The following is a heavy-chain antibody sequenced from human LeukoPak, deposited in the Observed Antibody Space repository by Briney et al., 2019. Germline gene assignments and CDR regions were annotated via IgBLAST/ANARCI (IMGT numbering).Heavy chain of an antibody. Sequence: GASVKVSCKASGYTFTSYYIHWVRQAPGQGLEWMGWINPNSGGTNYAQKFQGRVTMTRDTSISTAYMELSRLRSDDTAVYYCARGIVVVPAAAGDWFDPWGQGTLVTVSS. CDR1: GYTFTSYY. J-gene: IGHJ5*02. CDR3: ARGIVVVPAAAGDWFDP. V-gene: IGHV1-2*02. CDR2: INPNSGGT. D-gene: IGHD2-2*01.